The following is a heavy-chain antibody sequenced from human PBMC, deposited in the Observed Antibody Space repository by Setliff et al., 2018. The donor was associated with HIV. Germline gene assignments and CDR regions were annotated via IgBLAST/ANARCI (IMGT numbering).Heavy chain of an antibody. CDR3: ARVKSGRYPNDAFDI. J-gene: IGHJ3*02. D-gene: IGHD1-26*01. CDR2: INTNTGSP. CDR1: GYTFTKYA. V-gene: IGHV7-4-1*02. Sequence: ASVKVSCKASGYTFTKYAMSWVRQAPGQGLEWVGWINTNTGSPTYAQGLTGRFVFSLDTSVNTAYLQVSSLETEDTAVYYCARVKSGRYPNDAFDIWGQGTMVTVSS.